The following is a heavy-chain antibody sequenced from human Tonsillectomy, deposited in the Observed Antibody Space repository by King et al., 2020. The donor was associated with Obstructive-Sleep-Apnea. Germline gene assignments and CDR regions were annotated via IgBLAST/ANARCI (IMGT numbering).Heavy chain of an antibody. Sequence: TLKESGPTLVKPTQTLTLTCTFSGFSLSTIGVGVGWIRQPPGKALEWLALLYWDDDKRYSQSLKTRLTITKDTSKNQVVLTMTNMDPVDTATYYCAHIPAESLTGYSSWNAASNWGQGILVTVSS. D-gene: IGHD6-13*01. J-gene: IGHJ4*02. CDR2: LYWDDDK. V-gene: IGHV2-5*02. CDR1: GFSLSTIGVG. CDR3: AHIPAESLTGYSSWNAASN.